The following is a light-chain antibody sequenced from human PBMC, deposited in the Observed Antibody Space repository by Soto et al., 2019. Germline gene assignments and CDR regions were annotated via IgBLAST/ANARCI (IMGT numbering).Light chain of an antibody. CDR1: SSDVGAYNY. V-gene: IGLV2-14*01. CDR3: SSYSISSTYV. CDR2: DVS. J-gene: IGLJ1*01. Sequence: QSALTEPASVSGAPGQSISISCSGTSSDVGAYNYVSWYQKHPGKAPKLMIYDVSYRPSGVSNRFSGSKSGNTASLTISGLQAEDEADYYCSSYSISSTYVVGTGTKVTVL.